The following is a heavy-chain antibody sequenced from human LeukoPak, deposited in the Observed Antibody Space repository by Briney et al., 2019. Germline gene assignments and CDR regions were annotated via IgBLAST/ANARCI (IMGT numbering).Heavy chain of an antibody. D-gene: IGHD2-21*02. V-gene: IGHV3-30*02. CDR2: IRYDGSNK. J-gene: IGHJ4*02. Sequence: EGSLRLSCAASGFTFSSYGMHWVRQAPGKGLEWVAFIRYDGSNKYYADSVKGRFTISRDNSKNTLYLQMNSLRAEDTAVYYCAKEDRAYCGGDCFSGFDYWGQGTLVTVSS. CDR3: AKEDRAYCGGDCFSGFDY. CDR1: GFTFSSYG.